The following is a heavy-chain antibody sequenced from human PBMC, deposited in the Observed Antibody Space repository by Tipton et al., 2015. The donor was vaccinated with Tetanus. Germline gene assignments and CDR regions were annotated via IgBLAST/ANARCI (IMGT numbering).Heavy chain of an antibody. Sequence: SLRLSCAGSGFTFGSYGMHWVRQAPGKGLEWLTVMSYDGTRQFYADSVKDRFTISRDNFNKMVFLQMDGLRAEDTAVYYCAKGGGKWLQPDSWGQGTLVTVSS. CDR3: AKGGGKWLQPDS. J-gene: IGHJ4*02. V-gene: IGHV3-30*18. CDR1: GFTFGSYG. D-gene: IGHD5-24*01. CDR2: MSYDGTRQ.